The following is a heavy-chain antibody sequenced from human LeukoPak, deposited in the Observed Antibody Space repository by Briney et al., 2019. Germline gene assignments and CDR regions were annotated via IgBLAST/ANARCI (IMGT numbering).Heavy chain of an antibody. D-gene: IGHD4-17*01. CDR3: ARDFFRRTVTFLVY. CDR2: ISYDGSNK. Sequence: QPGRSLRLSCAASGFTFSSYGMHWVRQAPGKGLEWVAVISYDGSNKYYADSVKGRFTISRDNSKNTLYLQMNSLRAEDTAVYYCARDFFRRTVTFLVYWGQGTLVTVSS. J-gene: IGHJ4*02. CDR1: GFTFSSYG. V-gene: IGHV3-30*03.